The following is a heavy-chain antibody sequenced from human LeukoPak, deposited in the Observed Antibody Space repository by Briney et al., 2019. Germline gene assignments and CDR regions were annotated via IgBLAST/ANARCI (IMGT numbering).Heavy chain of an antibody. CDR2: INLDGSER. CDR3: GRVIAGAIDY. V-gene: IGHV3-7*01. D-gene: IGHD6-13*01. J-gene: IGHJ4*02. CDR1: VFTFSGHS. Sequence: GRSLTLCCSPSVFTFSGHSRTWVRQARGRGLEWVANINLDGSERFYVDFVKGRFTISRDNADNSMYLQMNSLRAEDTAVYYCGRVIAGAIDYWGQGTLVTVSS.